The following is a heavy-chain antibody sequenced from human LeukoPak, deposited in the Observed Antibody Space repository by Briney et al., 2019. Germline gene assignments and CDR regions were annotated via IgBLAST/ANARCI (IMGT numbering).Heavy chain of an antibody. D-gene: IGHD2-15*01. CDR3: AREECSGGSCYAYYYGMDV. CDR2: ISYDGSNK. V-gene: IGHV3-30*03. J-gene: IGHJ6*02. CDR1: GFTFSSCW. Sequence: GGSLRLSCAASGFTFSSCWMSWVRQAPGKGLEWVAVISYDGSNKYYADSVKGRFTISRDNSKNTLYLQMNSLRGEDTAVYYCAREECSGGSCYAYYYGMDVWGQGTTVTVSS.